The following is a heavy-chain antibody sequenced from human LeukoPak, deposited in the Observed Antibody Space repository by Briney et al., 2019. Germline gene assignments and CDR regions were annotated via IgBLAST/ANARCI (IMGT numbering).Heavy chain of an antibody. CDR1: GFTFNNYG. V-gene: IGHV3-30*02. CDR2: IRYDGANK. J-gene: IGHJ4*02. D-gene: IGHD3-16*01. Sequence: GGSLSLSCAASGFTFNNYGMHWVRQAPGKGLEWVASIRYDGANKYYADSVKGRFTISRDNSESALYLQMNSLSAEDTALFYCAKDWGMFTGYANSFDYWGQGTLVSVSS. CDR3: AKDWGMFTGYANSFDY.